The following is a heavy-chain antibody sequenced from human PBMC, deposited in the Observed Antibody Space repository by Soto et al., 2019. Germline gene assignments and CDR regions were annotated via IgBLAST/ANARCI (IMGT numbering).Heavy chain of an antibody. V-gene: IGHV3-48*02. D-gene: IGHD2-21*01. Sequence: EVQLVESGGGLVQPGGSLRLSCAASGFTFTSYSMNWFRQAPGKGLEWVSYISCTSAATYYADSVKGRFTISRDNGKNSLYLQMNGLRDEDTAVYYCVTDHDCVSPMTHADHWGQGTLVTVSS. J-gene: IGHJ4*02. CDR2: ISCTSAAT. CDR1: GFTFTSYS. CDR3: VTDHDCVSPMTHADH.